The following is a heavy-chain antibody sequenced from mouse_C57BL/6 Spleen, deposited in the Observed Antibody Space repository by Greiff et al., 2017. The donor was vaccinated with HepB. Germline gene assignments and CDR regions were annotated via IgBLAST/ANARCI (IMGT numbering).Heavy chain of an antibody. CDR3: ARGYGNSAWFAY. D-gene: IGHD2-1*01. J-gene: IGHJ3*01. Sequence: EVKVEESGGGLVKPGGSLKLSCAASGFTFSSYAMSWVRQTPEKRLEWVATISDGGSYTYYPDNVKGRFTISRDNAKNNLYLQMSHLKSEDTAMYYCARGYGNSAWFAYWGQGTLVTVSA. V-gene: IGHV5-4*03. CDR1: GFTFSSYA. CDR2: ISDGGSYT.